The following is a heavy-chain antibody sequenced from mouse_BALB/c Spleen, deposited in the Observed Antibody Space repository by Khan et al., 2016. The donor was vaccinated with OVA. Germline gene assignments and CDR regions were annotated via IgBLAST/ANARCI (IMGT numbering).Heavy chain of an antibody. CDR1: GYTFTDYA. V-gene: IGHV1S137*01. Sequence: VQLQESGPELVRPGESVKISCKGSGYTFTDYAMHRVKQRHAKSLVWIGVISIYYDNINYNQKLKGKATMTVDTSSSTAFMELARLTSEDSAIYYCARGGQWVRRGDGNSDYWGQGTTLTVSS. CDR3: ARGGQWVRRGDGNSDY. D-gene: IGHD2-2*01. CDR2: ISIYYDNI. J-gene: IGHJ2*01.